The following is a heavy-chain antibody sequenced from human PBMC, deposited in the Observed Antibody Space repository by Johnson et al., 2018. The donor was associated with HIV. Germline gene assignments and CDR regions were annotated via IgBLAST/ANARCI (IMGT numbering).Heavy chain of an antibody. Sequence: VQLVESGGGVVRPGGSLRLSCAASGFTFDDYGMSWVRQAPGKGLEWVANIKQDGSEKYYVDSVKGRFTISRDNAKNSLYLQMNSLRAEDTAVYYCARGTPWDAFDIWGQGTMFTVSS. J-gene: IGHJ3*02. CDR3: ARGTPWDAFDI. CDR2: IKQDGSEK. V-gene: IGHV3-7*01. CDR1: GFTFDDYG.